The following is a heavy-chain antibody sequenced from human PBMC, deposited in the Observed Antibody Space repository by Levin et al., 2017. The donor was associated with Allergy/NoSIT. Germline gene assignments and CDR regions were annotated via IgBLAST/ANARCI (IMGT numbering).Heavy chain of an antibody. CDR3: ARDPLNFYCSSTTCPLDS. D-gene: IGHD2-2*01. J-gene: IGHJ4*02. CDR2: IKQDGSEK. Sequence: GESLKISCAASGFTFSSYWMSWVRQAPGKGLEWVANIKQDGSEKYYVDSVKGRFTISRDNAKNSLYLQMNSLRGEDTAVYYCARDPLNFYCSSTTCPLDSWGQGTLVTVSS. CDR1: GFTFSSYW. V-gene: IGHV3-7*04.